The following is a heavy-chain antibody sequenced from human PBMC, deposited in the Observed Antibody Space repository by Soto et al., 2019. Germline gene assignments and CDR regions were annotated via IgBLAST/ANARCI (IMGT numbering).Heavy chain of an antibody. D-gene: IGHD4-17*01. CDR1: GYTFTIYW. V-gene: IGHV5-51*01. CDR2: IYPSDSDT. Sequence: GESLKISCQVSGYTFTIYWIGWVRQMPGKGLEWTGIIYPSDSDTRYSPSFQGKVTISADQSINTAYLQWDSLKASDTAIYYCARPANTVADHFDLWGQGTPVTVPS. CDR3: ARPANTVADHFDL. J-gene: IGHJ4*02.